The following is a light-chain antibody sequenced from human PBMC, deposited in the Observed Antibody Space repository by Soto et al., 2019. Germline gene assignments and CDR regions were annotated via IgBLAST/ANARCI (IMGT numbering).Light chain of an antibody. Sequence: DIQMTQSPSSLSASVGDRVTIICQASQAISNYLNWYQQKPGKAPKLIIYDASTLQRGVPSRFSGSGSGTDFIFTINSLQPEDVATYYCHQYDHLVTFGQGTKVEIQ. CDR2: DAS. V-gene: IGKV1-33*01. CDR1: QAISNY. CDR3: HQYDHLVT. J-gene: IGKJ1*01.